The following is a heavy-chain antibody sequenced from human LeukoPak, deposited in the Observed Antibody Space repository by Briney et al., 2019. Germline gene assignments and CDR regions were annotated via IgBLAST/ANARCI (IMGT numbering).Heavy chain of an antibody. CDR3: ARDRNTDFWSGYYTNYFDY. J-gene: IGHJ4*02. Sequence: HPGGSLRLSCAASGFTFSTYWMTWVRQAPGKGLEWVANIKQDGGEKFYVDSVKGRFTISRDNAKNSLYLQMNSLRAEDTAVYYCARDRNTDFWSGYYTNYFDYWGQGTLVTVSS. D-gene: IGHD3-3*01. CDR1: GFTFSTYW. CDR2: IKQDGGEK. V-gene: IGHV3-7*01.